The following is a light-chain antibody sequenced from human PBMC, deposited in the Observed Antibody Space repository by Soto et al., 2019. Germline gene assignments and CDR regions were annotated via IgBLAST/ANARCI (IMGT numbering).Light chain of an antibody. CDR2: GAS. CDR1: QSVSSN. J-gene: IGKJ1*01. V-gene: IGKV3-15*01. CDR3: QQYNNWPWT. Sequence: EIVMTQSPATLSVSPGERATLSCRASQSVSSNLAWYQQKPGQAPRLLIYGASTRATGIPARFSGSRSWTEFTLTISSLQSEDFAAYYCQQYNNWPWTFGQGTKVESK.